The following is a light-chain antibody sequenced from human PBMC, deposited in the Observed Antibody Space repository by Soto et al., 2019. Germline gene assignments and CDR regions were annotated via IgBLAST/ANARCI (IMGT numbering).Light chain of an antibody. Sequence: EFVLTQSPGTLSLSPGERATLSCRASQSVSSSYLAWYQQKPGQAPRILIYGASNRATGIPDRFSGSGSGTDFTLTISRLEPEDFAVYYCQQFGSSWLTFGQGTKVEIK. J-gene: IGKJ1*01. CDR2: GAS. V-gene: IGKV3-20*01. CDR1: QSVSSSY. CDR3: QQFGSSWLT.